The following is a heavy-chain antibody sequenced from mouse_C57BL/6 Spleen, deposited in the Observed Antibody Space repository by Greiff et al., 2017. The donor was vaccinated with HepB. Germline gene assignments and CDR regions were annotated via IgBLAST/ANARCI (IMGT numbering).Heavy chain of an antibody. V-gene: IGHV1-74*01. D-gene: IGHD1-1*01. J-gene: IGHJ2*01. CDR2: IHPSDSDT. Sequence: VQLQQPGAELVKPGASVKVSCKASGYTFTSYWMHWVKQRPGQGLEWIGRIHPSDSDTNYNQKFKGKATLTVDKSSRTAYMQRSSLTYEDSAVYCGTIPLSTYYFDYWGQGTTLTVSS. CDR1: GYTFTSYW. CDR3: TIPLSTYYFDY.